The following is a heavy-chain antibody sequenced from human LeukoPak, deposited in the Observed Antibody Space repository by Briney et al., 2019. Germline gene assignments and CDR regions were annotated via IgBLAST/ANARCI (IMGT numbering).Heavy chain of an antibody. J-gene: IGHJ3*02. D-gene: IGHD4-11*01. V-gene: IGHV3-48*04. CDR2: ISSSSSTI. Sequence: GSLRLSCAASGFTFSSYSMNWVRQAPGKGLEWVSYISSSSSTIYYADSVKGRFTISRDNAKRSLYLEMASLRVEDTAVFYCARDPYKNKDYTNYGAFDIWGQGTMVTVSS. CDR3: ARDPYKNKDYTNYGAFDI. CDR1: GFTFSSYS.